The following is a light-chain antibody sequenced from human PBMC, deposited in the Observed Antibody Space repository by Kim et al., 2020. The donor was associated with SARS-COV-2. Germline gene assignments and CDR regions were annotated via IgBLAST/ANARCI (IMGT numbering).Light chain of an antibody. V-gene: IGLV3-1*01. CDR2: QDN. CDR3: QAWDSSTVV. Sequence: GSPGQTASITCSGDKLGDKYACWYQQKPGQSPVLVIYQDNKRPSGIPERFSGSNSGNTATLTISGTQAMDEADYYCQAWDSSTVVFGGGTKVTVL. J-gene: IGLJ2*01. CDR1: KLGDKY.